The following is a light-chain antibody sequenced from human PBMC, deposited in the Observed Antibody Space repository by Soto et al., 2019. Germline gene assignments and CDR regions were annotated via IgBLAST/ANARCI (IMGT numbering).Light chain of an antibody. CDR3: QHYNNWPRT. CDR1: QSIKTL. V-gene: IGKV3-15*01. J-gene: IGKJ1*01. CDR2: YAS. Sequence: THSPATLSVSPGEGATLSCRASQSIKTLLAWYQQRPGQSPRLLLYYASTRATGVPARFSGSGSGTEFTLTISSLQSEDFAVYYCQHYNNWPRTFGQGTKVDNK.